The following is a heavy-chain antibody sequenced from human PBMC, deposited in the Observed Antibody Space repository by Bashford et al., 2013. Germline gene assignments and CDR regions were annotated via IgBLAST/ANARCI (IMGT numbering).Heavy chain of an antibody. CDR2: QPNLTSGAT. J-gene: IGHJ3*01. D-gene: IGHD1-26*01. CDR1: GYTFSDYY. Sequence: ASVKVSCKASGYTFSDYYLHWVRQAPGQGLEWMGLDQPNLTSGATKYAEMFQGRVTMTRDTSISTAYMELSSLRSDDTAVYFCARDGPVVGVWNAFDVWGQGTVVTVSS. CDR3: ARDGPVVGVWNAFDV. V-gene: IGHV1-2*02.